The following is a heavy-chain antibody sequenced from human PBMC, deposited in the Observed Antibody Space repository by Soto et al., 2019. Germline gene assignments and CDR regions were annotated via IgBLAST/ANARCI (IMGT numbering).Heavy chain of an antibody. Sequence: ASVKVSCKASGYTFTSYAMHWVRQAPGQRLEWMGWINAGNGNTKYSRKFQGRVTITRDTSASTAYMELSSLRSEDTAVYYCAGSERGRIAVADPFDYWGQGTQVTVSS. V-gene: IGHV1-3*01. CDR1: GYTFTSYA. J-gene: IGHJ4*02. CDR3: AGSERGRIAVADPFDY. CDR2: INAGNGNT. D-gene: IGHD6-19*01.